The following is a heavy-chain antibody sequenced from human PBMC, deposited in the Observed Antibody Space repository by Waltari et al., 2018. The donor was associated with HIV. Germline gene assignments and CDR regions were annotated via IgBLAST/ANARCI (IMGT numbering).Heavy chain of an antibody. CDR3: ARRRDYDNSGHYYYFDY. V-gene: IGHV4-31*03. J-gene: IGHJ4*02. CDR2: IYYSGST. Sequence: QVQLQESGPGLVKPSQTLSLTCTVSGASIRSGGYYWSWIRQHPGKGLEWIGYIYYSGSTYYNPSRKSRVNISVDTSKNQFSLKMTSVTAADTAVYYCARRRDYDNSGHYYYFDYWGQGALVTVSS. D-gene: IGHD3-22*01. CDR1: GASIRSGGYY.